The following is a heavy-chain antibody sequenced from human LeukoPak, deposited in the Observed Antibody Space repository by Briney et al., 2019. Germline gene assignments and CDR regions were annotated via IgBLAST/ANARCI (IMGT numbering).Heavy chain of an antibody. CDR2: INTYNGNT. D-gene: IGHD4-23*01. CDR1: GYTFTSYG. Sequence: GASVKVSCKASGYTFTSYGISWVRQAPGEGLEWMGWINTYNGNTDYAQKVQDRVTMTADTSTSTAYMELRSLRSDDTAVYYCTREDLCGGNVYRCGGSDSWGQGTLVTVSS. J-gene: IGHJ4*02. V-gene: IGHV1-18*01. CDR3: TREDLCGGNVYRCGGSDS.